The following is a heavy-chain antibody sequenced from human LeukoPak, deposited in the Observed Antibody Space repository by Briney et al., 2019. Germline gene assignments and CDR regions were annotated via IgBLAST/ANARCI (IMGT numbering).Heavy chain of an antibody. CDR2: IRAYNGNT. D-gene: IGHD3-22*01. J-gene: IGHJ3*02. Sequence: GASVKVSCKASGYTFTSYGISWVRQAPGQGLEWMGWIRAYNGNTKYAQKLQGRVTMTTDTSTSTAYMELRSLRSDDAAVYYCARDLPIPSDYYDSSGYYYPNDSFDIWGQGTMVTVSS. CDR1: GYTFTSYG. CDR3: ARDLPIPSDYYDSSGYYYPNDSFDI. V-gene: IGHV1-18*01.